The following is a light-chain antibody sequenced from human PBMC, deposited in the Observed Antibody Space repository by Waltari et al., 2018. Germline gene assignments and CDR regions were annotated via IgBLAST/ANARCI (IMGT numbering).Light chain of an antibody. V-gene: IGKV2-28*01. Sequence: IVMTQSPLSLPVTPGKPPSIACRSSQSRLNRNVYNYLDWYLQKPGQSPQLLIYLGSNRASGVPDRFSGSGSGTDFTLKISRVEAEDVGVYYCMQALQTLRTFGQGTKVEIK. CDR1: QSRLNRNVYNY. J-gene: IGKJ1*01. CDR3: MQALQTLRT. CDR2: LGS.